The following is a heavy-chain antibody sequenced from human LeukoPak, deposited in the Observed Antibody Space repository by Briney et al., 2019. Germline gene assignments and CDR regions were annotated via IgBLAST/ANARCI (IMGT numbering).Heavy chain of an antibody. CDR3: AKETYGDYSDY. CDR1: GYTSTSYG. Sequence: SCKASGYTSTSYGISWVRQAPGKGLEWVSAISGSGGSTYYADSVKGRFTISRDNSKNTLYLQMNSLRAEDTAVYYCAKETYGDYSDYWGQGTLVTVSS. CDR2: ISGSGGST. J-gene: IGHJ4*02. V-gene: IGHV3-23*01. D-gene: IGHD4-17*01.